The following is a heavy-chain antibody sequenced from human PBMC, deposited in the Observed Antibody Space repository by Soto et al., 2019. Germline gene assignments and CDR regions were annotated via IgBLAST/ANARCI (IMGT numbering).Heavy chain of an antibody. CDR3: ARESEDLTSNFDY. J-gene: IGHJ4*02. CDR2: ISSTTNYI. CDR1: RVTFTRYS. Sequence: GGSLRLSCAAARVTFTRYSMNWVRLAPGKGLEWVSSISSTTNYIYYADSMKGRFTVSRDNAKNSVYLEMNSLSAEDTAVYYCARESEDLTSNFDYWGQGTLVTVSS. V-gene: IGHV3-21*01.